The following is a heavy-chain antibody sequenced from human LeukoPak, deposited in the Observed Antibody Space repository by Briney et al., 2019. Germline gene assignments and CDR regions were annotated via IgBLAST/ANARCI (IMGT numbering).Heavy chain of an antibody. J-gene: IGHJ4*02. V-gene: IGHV1-2*02. CDR3: ARSVGISGY. Sequence: GASVKVSCKASGYTFTGYYFHWVRQAPGQGLEWMGWINPNSGGTNYAQKFQGRVTMTRDTSISTVYMELSSLRSDDTAVYYCARSVGISGYWGQGTLVTVSS. D-gene: IGHD6-13*01. CDR1: GYTFTGYY. CDR2: INPNSGGT.